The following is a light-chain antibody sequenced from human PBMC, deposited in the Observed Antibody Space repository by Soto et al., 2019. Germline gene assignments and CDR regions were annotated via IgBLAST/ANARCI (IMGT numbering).Light chain of an antibody. Sequence: EIVLTQSPGTLSLSPGERATLSFRVSQSVISRLAWYQQTPGQAPRLIISGASSRETGIPDRFSGSGAATEFTLTISRLEPEDFALDYCQQYGSSTITFGQGTRLEIK. CDR2: GAS. V-gene: IGKV3-20*01. CDR1: QSVISR. J-gene: IGKJ5*01. CDR3: QQYGSSTIT.